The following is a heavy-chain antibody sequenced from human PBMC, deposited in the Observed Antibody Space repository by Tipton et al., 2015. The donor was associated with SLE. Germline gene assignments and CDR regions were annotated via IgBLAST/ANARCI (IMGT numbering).Heavy chain of an antibody. CDR3: ARDHDYGDY. CDR1: GYTFTRYG. Sequence: QSGAEVRKPGASVDVSCKASGYTFTRYGISWVRQAPGQGLERMGWISAYNGDTNYAQNFQGRVTMTTDTSTSTVYMEVRSLTSDDTAVYYCARDHDYGDYWGQGALVTVSS. V-gene: IGHV1-18*01. CDR2: ISAYNGDT. J-gene: IGHJ4*02. D-gene: IGHD3-16*01.